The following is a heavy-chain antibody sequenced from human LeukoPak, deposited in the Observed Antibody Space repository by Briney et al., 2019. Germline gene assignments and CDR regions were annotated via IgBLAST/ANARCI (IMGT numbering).Heavy chain of an antibody. CDR1: GGSFSGYY. D-gene: IGHD1-1*01. Sequence: SETLSLTCAVYGGSFSGYYWSWIRQPPRKGLEWIGYVYYSGSTTYNPSLKSRVTISVDTSKNQFSLKLTSVTAADTAVYYCARSTTTGDYFDYWGQGTLVTVSS. V-gene: IGHV4-59*01. J-gene: IGHJ4*02. CDR3: ARSTTTGDYFDY. CDR2: VYYSGST.